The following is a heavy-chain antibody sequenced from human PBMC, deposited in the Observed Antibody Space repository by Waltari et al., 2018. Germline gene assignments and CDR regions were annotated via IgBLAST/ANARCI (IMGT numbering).Heavy chain of an antibody. J-gene: IGHJ6*02. CDR3: AKDVLAARKSEGYYYGMDV. CDR2: ISWDGGST. CDR1: GFTFDDYA. V-gene: IGHV3-43D*04. Sequence: EVQLVESGGVVVQPGGSLRLSCAASGFTFDDYAMHWVRQAPGKGREWVSLISWDGGSTYYAYSVKGRFTISRDNSKNSLYLQMNSLRAEDTALYYCAKDVLAARKSEGYYYGMDVWGQGTTVTVSS. D-gene: IGHD2-15*01.